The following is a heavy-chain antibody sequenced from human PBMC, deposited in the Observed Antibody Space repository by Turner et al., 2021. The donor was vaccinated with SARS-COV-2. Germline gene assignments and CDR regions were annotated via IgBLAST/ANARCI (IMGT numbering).Heavy chain of an antibody. CDR3: ARMELPFTGFDY. V-gene: IGHV3-7*01. CDR2: IKQDGSEN. CDR1: GFNFSSYW. D-gene: IGHD1-7*01. Sequence: EVQLVESGGGLVQPGGSLRNSCAASGFNFSSYWMSWVRQAQGKWLEWVANIKQDGSENYYVDSVKGRFTISRDNAKNSLYLQMNSLRAEDTAVYYCARMELPFTGFDYWGQGTLVTVSS. J-gene: IGHJ4*02.